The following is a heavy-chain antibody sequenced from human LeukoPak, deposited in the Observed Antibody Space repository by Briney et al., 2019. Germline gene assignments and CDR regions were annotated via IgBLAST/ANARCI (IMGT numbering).Heavy chain of an antibody. D-gene: IGHD1-26*01. CDR1: GFSFSSYE. J-gene: IGHJ4*02. Sequence: PGGSLRLSCAASGFSFSSYEMNWVRQAPGKGLEWVAYIGSSGSTIYYADSVKGRFTISRDNAKNSLYLQMNSLRAEDTAVYYCARGGSYGAYWGQGTLVTVSS. CDR3: ARGGSYGAY. V-gene: IGHV3-48*03. CDR2: IGSSGSTI.